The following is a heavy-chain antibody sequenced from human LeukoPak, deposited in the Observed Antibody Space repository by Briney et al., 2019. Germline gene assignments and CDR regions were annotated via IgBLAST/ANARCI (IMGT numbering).Heavy chain of an antibody. J-gene: IGHJ3*02. Sequence: ASVKVSCKASGGTFSSYAISWVRQAPGQGLEWMGRIIPIDGVENYAQKFQGRVTITADKLTSTAYVELSSLRSEDTAVYYCARALDCTIGVCFGDDAFDIWGQGTMVTVSS. CDR1: GGTFSSYA. D-gene: IGHD2-8*01. CDR3: ARALDCTIGVCFGDDAFDI. V-gene: IGHV1-69*04. CDR2: IIPIDGVE.